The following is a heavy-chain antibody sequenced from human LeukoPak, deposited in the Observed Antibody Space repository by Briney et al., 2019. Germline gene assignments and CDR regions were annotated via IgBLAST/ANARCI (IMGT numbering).Heavy chain of an antibody. CDR2: ISGSGIST. CDR3: AKRPSESSAYKYFQD. CDR1: GFTFSSYA. J-gene: IGHJ1*01. D-gene: IGHD3-22*01. Sequence: PGGSLRLSCTASGFTFSSYAMSWVRQAPGKGLEWVSAISGSGISTYYADSVKGRFTTSRDNSKSTSYLQIRSLRVEDTAVYYCAKRPSESSAYKYFQDWGQGTLVTVSS. V-gene: IGHV3-23*01.